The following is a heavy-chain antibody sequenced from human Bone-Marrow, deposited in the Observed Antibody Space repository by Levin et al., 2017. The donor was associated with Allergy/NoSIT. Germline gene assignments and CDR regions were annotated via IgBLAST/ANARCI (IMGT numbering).Heavy chain of an antibody. J-gene: IGHJ4*02. CDR3: ARDPLDYGTNSGNY. CDR1: GGSISSSTW. V-gene: IGHV4-4*02. CDR2: IYHGGRT. Sequence: GSPRLSCTVSGGSISSSTWWSWVRQPPGKGLEWIGEIYHGGRTNYNPSLRSRVTMSVDKSQNQFSLNLNSVTAADTAVYYCARDPLDYGTNSGNYWGQGTLVTVSS. D-gene: IGHD4-17*01.